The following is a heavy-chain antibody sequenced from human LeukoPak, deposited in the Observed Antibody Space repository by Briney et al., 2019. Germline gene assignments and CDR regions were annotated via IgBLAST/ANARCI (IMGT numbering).Heavy chain of an antibody. V-gene: IGHV3-21*01. CDR2: ISSSSSYI. Sequence: GGSLRLSCAASGFTFSSYAMSWVRQAPGKGLEWVSSISSSSSYIYYADSVKGRFTISRDNAKNSLYLQMNSLRAEDTAVYCCARDYGDYVSYSYYGMDVWGQGTTVTVSS. D-gene: IGHD4-17*01. CDR1: GFTFSSYA. J-gene: IGHJ6*02. CDR3: ARDYGDYVSYSYYGMDV.